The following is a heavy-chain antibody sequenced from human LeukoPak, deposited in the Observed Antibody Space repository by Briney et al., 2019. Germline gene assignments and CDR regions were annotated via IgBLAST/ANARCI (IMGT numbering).Heavy chain of an antibody. D-gene: IGHD2-21*02. J-gene: IGHJ3*02. Sequence: SETLSLTCTVSGGSISSYYWSWIRQPPGKGLEWIGYIYYSGSTNYNPSLKSRVTISVDTSKNQFSLKLSSVTAADTAVYYCARHGTAYCGGDCYPDAFDIWGQGTMVTVSS. CDR3: ARHGTAYCGGDCYPDAFDI. CDR2: IYYSGST. CDR1: GGSISSYY. V-gene: IGHV4-59*01.